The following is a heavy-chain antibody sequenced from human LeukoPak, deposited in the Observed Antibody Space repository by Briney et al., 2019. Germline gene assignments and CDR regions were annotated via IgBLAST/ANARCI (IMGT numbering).Heavy chain of an antibody. CDR3: ARRDTTWVFDS. J-gene: IGHJ4*02. V-gene: IGHV4-30-2*01. CDR1: GGSITSSGSY. CDR2: IYHSGTT. D-gene: IGHD1-14*01. Sequence: PSETLSLTCTVSGGSITSSGSYWTWIRQPPGKGLEWIGYIYHSGTTYYNPSLKSRVTISVDRSKNHFSLNLTSVTAADTAVYFCARRDTTWVFDSWGLGTLVTVSS.